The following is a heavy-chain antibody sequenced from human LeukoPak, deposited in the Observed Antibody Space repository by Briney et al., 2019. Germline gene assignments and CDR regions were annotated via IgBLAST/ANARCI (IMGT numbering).Heavy chain of an antibody. CDR3: AQIKIVVVPAANWFDP. V-gene: IGHV4-30-4*01. CDR2: IYYSGST. CDR1: GGSISSGDYY. Sequence: SQTLSLTCTVSGGSISSGDYYWSWIRHPPGKGLEWIGYIYYSGSTYYNPSLKSRVTISVDTSKNQFSLKLSSVTAADTAVYFRAQIKIVVVPAANWFDPWGQGTLVTVSS. D-gene: IGHD2-2*01. J-gene: IGHJ5*02.